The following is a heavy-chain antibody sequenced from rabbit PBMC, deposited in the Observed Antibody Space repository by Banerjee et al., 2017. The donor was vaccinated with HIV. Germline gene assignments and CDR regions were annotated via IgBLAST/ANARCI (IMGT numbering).Heavy chain of an antibody. J-gene: IGHJ4*01. D-gene: IGHD1-1*01. CDR3: ARDDSSSGYGYYFNL. CDR2: IGGGSSGIT. Sequence: QSLEESGGDLVKPGASLTLTCTASGFDFSSYGFSWVRQAPGKGLEWIGCIGGGSSGITYYASWAKGRFTISKTSSTTVTLQMTGLTAADTATYFCARDDSSSGYGYYFNLWGPGTLVTVS. CDR1: GFDFSSYG. V-gene: IGHV1S40*01.